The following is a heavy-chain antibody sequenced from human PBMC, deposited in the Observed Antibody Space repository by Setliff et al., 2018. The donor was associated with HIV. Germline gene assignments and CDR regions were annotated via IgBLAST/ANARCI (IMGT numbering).Heavy chain of an antibody. CDR3: ARSVWAVVVPTDPAVDAFAI. CDR1: GGTFSSYA. V-gene: IGHV1-69*06. CDR2: IIPIFGTA. J-gene: IGHJ3*02. D-gene: IGHD2-2*01. Sequence: AASVKVSCKASGGTFSSYAISWVRQAPGQGLEWMGGIIPIFGTANYAQKFQGRVTITADKSTSTAYMELSSLRSEDTAVYYCARSVWAVVVPTDPAVDAFAIWGQGTMVTVSS.